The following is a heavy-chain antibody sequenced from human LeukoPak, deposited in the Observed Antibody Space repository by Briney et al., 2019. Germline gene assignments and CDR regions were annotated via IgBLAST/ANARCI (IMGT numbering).Heavy chain of an antibody. D-gene: IGHD3-10*01. Sequence: SETLSLTCTVSGGSISSSCYYWGWIRQPPGKGLEWIGEINHSGSTNYNPSLKSRVTISVDTSKNQFSLKLSSVTAADTAVYYCARRGITMVRVAPNWFDPWGQGTLVTVSS. J-gene: IGHJ5*02. CDR2: INHSGST. CDR3: ARRGITMVRVAPNWFDP. V-gene: IGHV4-39*07. CDR1: GGSISSSCYY.